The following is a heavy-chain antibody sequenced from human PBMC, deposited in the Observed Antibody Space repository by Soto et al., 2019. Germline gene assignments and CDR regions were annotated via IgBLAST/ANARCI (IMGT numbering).Heavy chain of an antibody. Sequence: NPGGSLRLSCAASGFTFSNAWMNWVRQAPGKGLEWVGRVKSKTDGGTTDFTAPVKGRFAISRDDSKNMVCLEMNSPKTEDTAIYYCTTDSYITSIIVRFDYWGHGTLVTVSS. V-gene: IGHV3-15*07. CDR2: VKSKTDGGTT. D-gene: IGHD3-22*01. J-gene: IGHJ4*01. CDR3: TTDSYITSIIVRFDY. CDR1: GFTFSNAW.